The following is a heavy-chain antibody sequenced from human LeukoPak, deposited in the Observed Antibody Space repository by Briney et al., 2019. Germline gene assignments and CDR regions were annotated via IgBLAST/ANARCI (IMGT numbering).Heavy chain of an antibody. CDR1: GGSFSGYY. V-gene: IGHV4-34*09. J-gene: IGHJ4*02. D-gene: IGHD3-22*01. CDR2: IYYSGST. CDR3: ARDSGDYYDSSGYYRGYFDY. Sequence: SETLSLTCAVYGGSFSGYYWSWIRQPPGKGLEWIGYIYYSGSTYYNPSLKSRVTISVDTSKNQFSLKLSSVTAADTAVYYCARDSGDYYDSSGYYRGYFDYWGQGTLVTVSS.